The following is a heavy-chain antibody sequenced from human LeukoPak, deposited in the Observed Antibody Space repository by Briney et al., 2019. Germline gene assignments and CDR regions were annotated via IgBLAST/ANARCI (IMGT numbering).Heavy chain of an antibody. J-gene: IGHJ6*02. CDR3: ARISTVTHIYCNGLDV. V-gene: IGHV4-59*02. CDR2: IYYTGST. Sequence: SETLSLTCTVSGGSVNSYYWSWIRQPPEKGLEWIGYIYYTGSTNYNPSLQSRVTISVDTSVNQFSLKLSSVTAADTAIYYCARISTVTHIYCNGLDVWGQGTTVTVSS. CDR1: GGSVNSYY. D-gene: IGHD4-17*01.